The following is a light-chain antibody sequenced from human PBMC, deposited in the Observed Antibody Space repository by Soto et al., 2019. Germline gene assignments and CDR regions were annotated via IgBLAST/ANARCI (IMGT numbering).Light chain of an antibody. CDR2: EVV. V-gene: IGLV2-8*01. CDR3: KSDAGSNTDV. Sequence: QSALAQPPSASGSPGQSVTISCTRTKSDIGVYDFVSWYQHHPGKAARLIIYEVVQRPSGVPDRFSGSKFGNAASLTVSGLQAADEGDYFCKSDAGSNTDVFGSGTKVTVL. J-gene: IGLJ1*01. CDR1: KSDIGVYDF.